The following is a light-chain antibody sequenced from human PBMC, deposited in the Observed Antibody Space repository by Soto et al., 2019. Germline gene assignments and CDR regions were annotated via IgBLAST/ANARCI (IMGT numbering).Light chain of an antibody. Sequence: DIVLTQSPVTLSWSRGDRATLSCRASESVSSYLLWYQQKPGQDPRLLIYDASKRATGIPARFSGSGSETDFTLTISSLEPEDLGVYYCLHRMNWPLTFGQGTRLEIK. J-gene: IGKJ5*01. CDR2: DAS. CDR1: ESVSSY. CDR3: LHRMNWPLT. V-gene: IGKV3-11*01.